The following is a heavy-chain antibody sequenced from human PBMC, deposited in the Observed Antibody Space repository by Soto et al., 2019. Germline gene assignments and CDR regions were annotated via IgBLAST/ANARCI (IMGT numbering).Heavy chain of an antibody. Sequence: ASVKVSCKASGNTFTSYDINWVRQATGHGLEWMGWINPNSGNIGYAQKFQGRVTMTRDTAIRTAYMEVSRLRSDDTAVYYCARGRASGSYYLLDYWGQGSLVTVSS. J-gene: IGHJ4*02. CDR1: GNTFTSYD. V-gene: IGHV1-8*01. D-gene: IGHD3-10*01. CDR2: INPNSGNI. CDR3: ARGRASGSYYLLDY.